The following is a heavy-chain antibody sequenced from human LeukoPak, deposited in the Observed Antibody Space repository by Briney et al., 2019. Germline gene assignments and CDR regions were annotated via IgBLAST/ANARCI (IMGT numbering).Heavy chain of an antibody. CDR2: IYSGGST. J-gene: IGHJ3*02. CDR1: GFTVSSNY. V-gene: IGHV3-53*01. CDR3: ARVLQRWEHLGNGLGAFDI. D-gene: IGHD1-26*01. Sequence: GGSLRLSCAASGFTVSSNYMSWVRQAPGKGLEWVSVIYSGGSTYYADSVKGRFTISRDNSKNALYLQMNSLRAEDTAVYYCARVLQRWEHLGNGLGAFDIWGQGTMVTVSS.